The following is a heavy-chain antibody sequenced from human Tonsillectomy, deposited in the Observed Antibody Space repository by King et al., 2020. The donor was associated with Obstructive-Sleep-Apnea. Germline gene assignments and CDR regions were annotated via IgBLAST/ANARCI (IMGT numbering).Heavy chain of an antibody. V-gene: IGHV4-31*03. Sequence: VQLQESGPGLVTPSQTLSLTCTVSGGSIGSGGFYWSLIRQLPGRDLGCIGYIYNGETIYYNPSLESRVTISAETSKDQFSLKLTSVTAADTAVYYCARDHDRERGIFDYWGQGTLVTVSS. CDR1: GGSIGSGGFY. CDR3: ARDHDRERGIFDY. CDR2: IYNGETI. J-gene: IGHJ4*02. D-gene: IGHD3-10*02.